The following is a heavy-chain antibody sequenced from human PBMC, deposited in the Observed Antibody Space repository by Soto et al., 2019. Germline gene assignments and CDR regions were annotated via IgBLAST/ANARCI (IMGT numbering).Heavy chain of an antibody. J-gene: IGHJ5*02. CDR2: IYYSGST. V-gene: IGHV4-39*01. CDR3: ATQEVGGSYVYTFDP. D-gene: IGHD1-26*01. Sequence: QLQLQESGPGLVKPSETLSLTCTVSGGSISSSNYYWGWIRQPPGKGLEWIGSIYYSGSTYYNPSLKSRVTISVDTSNTQFSLKLSSVTAADTAVYYCATQEVGGSYVYTFDPWGQGTLVTVSS. CDR1: GGSISSSNYY.